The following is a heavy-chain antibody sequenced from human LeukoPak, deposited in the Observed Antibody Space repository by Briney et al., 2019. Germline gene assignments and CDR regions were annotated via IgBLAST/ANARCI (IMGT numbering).Heavy chain of an antibody. CDR1: GFTFSNAW. CDR2: IKSKTDGGTT. Sequence: GGPLRLSCAASGFTFSNAWMCWVRQAPGKRLEWGGRIKSKTDGGTTDYAAPVKGRFTISRDDSKNTLYLQMNSLKTEDTAVYYCTTDAYYDFWSGYYNADYWGQGTLVTVSS. J-gene: IGHJ4*02. V-gene: IGHV3-15*01. CDR3: TTDAYYDFWSGYYNADY. D-gene: IGHD3-3*01.